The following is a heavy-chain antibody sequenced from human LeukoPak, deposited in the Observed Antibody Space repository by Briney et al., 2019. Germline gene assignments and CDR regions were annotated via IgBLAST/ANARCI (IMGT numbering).Heavy chain of an antibody. CDR1: GFTFRTYW. Sequence: PGGSLRLSCAASGFTFRTYWMSWVRQAPGKGLEWVANIKQDGSEKYYVDSVKGRFTISRDSAKNSLYLQMNSLRAEDTAVYYCARDLQGYSSGWYRGDYWGQGTLVTVSS. D-gene: IGHD6-19*01. CDR2: IKQDGSEK. V-gene: IGHV3-7*01. CDR3: ARDLQGYSSGWYRGDY. J-gene: IGHJ4*02.